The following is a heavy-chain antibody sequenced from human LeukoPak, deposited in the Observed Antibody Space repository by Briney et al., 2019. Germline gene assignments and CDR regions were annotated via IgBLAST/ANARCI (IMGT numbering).Heavy chain of an antibody. CDR3: ARDRQQLGTFDY. CDR2: MNPNSGNT. Sequence: ASVKVSCKASGYTFTSYEINWVRQATGQGLEWMGWMNPNSGNTGYAQKFQGRVTITADESTSTAYMELSSLRSEDTAVYYCARDRQQLGTFDYWGQGTLVTVSS. CDR1: GYTFTSYE. J-gene: IGHJ4*02. D-gene: IGHD6-13*01. V-gene: IGHV1-8*01.